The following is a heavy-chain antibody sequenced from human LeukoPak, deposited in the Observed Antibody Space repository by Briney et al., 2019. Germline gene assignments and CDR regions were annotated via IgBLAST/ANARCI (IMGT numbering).Heavy chain of an antibody. J-gene: IGHJ4*02. D-gene: IGHD4-17*01. Sequence: ASVKVSCKASGYTFTSYDINWVRQATGQGLEWMGWMNPNSGNTGYAQKFQGRVTMTRNTSISTAYVELSSLRSEDTAVYYCARGWGTVTQIDYWGQGTLVTVSS. CDR1: GYTFTSYD. V-gene: IGHV1-8*01. CDR2: MNPNSGNT. CDR3: ARGWGTVTQIDY.